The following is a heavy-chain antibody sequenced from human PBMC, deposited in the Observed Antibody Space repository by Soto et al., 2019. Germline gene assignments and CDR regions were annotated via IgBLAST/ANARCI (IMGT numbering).Heavy chain of an antibody. D-gene: IGHD5-18*01. J-gene: IGHJ6*02. CDR2: IKQDGSEK. Sequence: EVQLVESGGGLVQPGGSLRLSCAASGFTFSSYWMSWVRQAPGKGLGWVANIKQDGSEKYYVDSVKGRFTISRDNAKNSLYLQMNSLRAEDTAVYYCARDHYGYGYYYYGMDVWGQGTTVTVSS. V-gene: IGHV3-7*01. CDR1: GFTFSSYW. CDR3: ARDHYGYGYYYYGMDV.